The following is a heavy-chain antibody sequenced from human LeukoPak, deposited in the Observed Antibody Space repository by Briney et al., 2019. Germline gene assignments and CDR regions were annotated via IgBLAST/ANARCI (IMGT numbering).Heavy chain of an antibody. J-gene: IGHJ4*02. CDR2: ISYDGSNK. V-gene: IGHV3-30*18. CDR1: GFTLSSSG. Sequence: GGPLRLPCAASGFTLSSSGMHWVRQAPAQGLARVAVISYDGSNKYYADSVKGRFTISRDNSKNTLYLQMNSLRAEDTAVDYCAKDQGIQLWSLGYWGQGTLVTVSS. D-gene: IGHD5-18*01. CDR3: AKDQGIQLWSLGY.